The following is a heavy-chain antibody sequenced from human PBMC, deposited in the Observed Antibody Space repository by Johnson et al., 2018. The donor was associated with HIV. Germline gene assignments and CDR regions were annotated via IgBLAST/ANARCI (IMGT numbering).Heavy chain of an antibody. V-gene: IGHV3-7*01. CDR2: IKQDGSEK. D-gene: IGHD3-10*01. CDR3: AREYYGSGSDAFDI. CDR1: GFTFSSYW. Sequence: EVQLVESGGGLVQPGGSLRLSCAASGFTFSSYWMSWVRQAPGKGLEWVANIKQDGSEKYYVDSVKGRFTISRDNDKNSLYLQMNSLRAEDTAVYYCAREYYGSGSDAFDIWGQGTMVTVSS. J-gene: IGHJ3*02.